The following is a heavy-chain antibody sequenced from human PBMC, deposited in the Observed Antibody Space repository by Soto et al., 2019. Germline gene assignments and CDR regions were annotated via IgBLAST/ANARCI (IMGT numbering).Heavy chain of an antibody. V-gene: IGHV1-69*01. D-gene: IGHD1-1*01. CDR3: ARGDGYTRANYYYYGMDV. J-gene: IGHJ6*02. Sequence: QVQLVQSGAEVKKPGSSVKVSCKASGGTFSSYAISWVRQAPGQGLEWMGGIIPIFGTANYAQKFQGRVTITADESTGTAYMGLSSLRSEDRAVYYCARGDGYTRANYYYYGMDVWGQGSTVTVCS. CDR1: GGTFSSYA. CDR2: IIPIFGTA.